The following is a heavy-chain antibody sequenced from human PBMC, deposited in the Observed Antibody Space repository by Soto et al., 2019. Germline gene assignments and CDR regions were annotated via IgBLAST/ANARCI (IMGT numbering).Heavy chain of an antibody. CDR1: GFTFSSYS. CDR2: ISSSSSYI. Sequence: LRLSCAASGFTFSSYSMNWVRQAPGKGLEWVSSISSSSSYIYYADSVKGRFTISRDNAKNSLYLQMNSLRAEDTAVYYCARDDYDFWSGPDFDYWGQGTLVTVSS. CDR3: ARDDYDFWSGPDFDY. D-gene: IGHD3-3*01. J-gene: IGHJ4*02. V-gene: IGHV3-21*01.